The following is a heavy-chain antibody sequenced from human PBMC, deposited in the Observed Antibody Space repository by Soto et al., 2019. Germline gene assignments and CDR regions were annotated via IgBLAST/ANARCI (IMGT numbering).Heavy chain of an antibody. J-gene: IGHJ4*02. D-gene: IGHD2-21*01. CDR3: AKDRLIPGKFDY. CDR1: GLTFSRYA. V-gene: IGHV3-23*01. CDR2: ISGSGGST. Sequence: PGWSLRLSCEASGLTFSRYAINSFRQAPGRGLEWVSSISGSGGSTHYADSVKGRFTISRDNSKNTLYLQMNSLRAEESAVYFCAKDRLIPGKFDYWGQGTLVTVSS.